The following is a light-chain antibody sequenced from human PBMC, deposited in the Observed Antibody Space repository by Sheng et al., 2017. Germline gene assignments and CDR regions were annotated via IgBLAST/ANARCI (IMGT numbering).Light chain of an antibody. J-gene: IGKJ2*01. CDR2: GAS. Sequence: EIVLTQSPDTLSLSPGDRTTLSCRASEDVNNRYLAWYQQKPGQAPRLLIFGASTRATDIPDRFSGTGSGTDFTLTINSLEPEDFAVYYCQQRSNWPQTFGQGTKVEIK. V-gene: IGKV3D-20*02. CDR3: QQRSNWPQT. CDR1: EDVNNRY.